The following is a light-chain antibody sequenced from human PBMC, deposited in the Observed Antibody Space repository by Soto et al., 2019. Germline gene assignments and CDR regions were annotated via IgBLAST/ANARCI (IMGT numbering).Light chain of an antibody. CDR1: QTISTH. CDR2: AAS. CDR3: QQRLTSPYT. V-gene: IGKV1-39*01. Sequence: DIQMTQSPSSLSASVGDRVTITCRASQTISTHLNWYQQKPGKAPKLLIYAASTLQSGVPSRFSGSGSGTDFTLTINSLQPEDFATYYCQQRLTSPYTFGQGKKLEIK. J-gene: IGKJ2*01.